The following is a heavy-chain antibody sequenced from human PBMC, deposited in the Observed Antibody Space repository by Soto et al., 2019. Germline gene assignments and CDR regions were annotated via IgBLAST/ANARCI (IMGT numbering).Heavy chain of an antibody. V-gene: IGHV1-3*01. D-gene: IGHD3-10*01. Sequence: ASVKVSCKASGYTFTSYAMHWVRQAPGQRLEWMGWINAGNGNTKYSQKFQGRVTITRDTSASTAYMELSSLRSEDTAVYYCARDTGLLWFGEKGPFDPWGQGTLVTVSS. CDR3: ARDTGLLWFGEKGPFDP. J-gene: IGHJ5*02. CDR1: GYTFTSYA. CDR2: INAGNGNT.